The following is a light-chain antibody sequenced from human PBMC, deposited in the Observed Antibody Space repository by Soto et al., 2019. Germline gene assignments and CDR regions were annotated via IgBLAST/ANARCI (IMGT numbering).Light chain of an antibody. CDR2: DAS. V-gene: IGKV1-5*01. CDR1: QSISSW. Sequence: DIQMTQSPSTLSASVGDRVTITCRASQSISSWLAWYQQKPGKAPKLLIYDASSLESGVPSRFSGSGSGTEFNLTISSLQPDDFATYYCQPYTSYALTFGGVTKVEIK. CDR3: QPYTSYALT. J-gene: IGKJ4*01.